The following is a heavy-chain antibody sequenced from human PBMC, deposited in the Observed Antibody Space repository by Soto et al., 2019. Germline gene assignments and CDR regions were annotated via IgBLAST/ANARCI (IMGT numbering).Heavy chain of an antibody. D-gene: IGHD4-17*01. J-gene: IGHJ4*02. CDR1: GYAFTVYS. Sequence: QVQLVQSGSEVKKSGASVKLSCKASGYAFTVYSVSWVRQAPGHGLEWLGSISTYGGKTYYIQSLQGRVTMTTDSSTSTTYLDLRSLRPDDTAIYSCARRYGDPSSSAGLDYCGQGTLVTVSS. CDR3: ARRYGDPSSSAGLDY. V-gene: IGHV1-18*01. CDR2: ISTYGGKT.